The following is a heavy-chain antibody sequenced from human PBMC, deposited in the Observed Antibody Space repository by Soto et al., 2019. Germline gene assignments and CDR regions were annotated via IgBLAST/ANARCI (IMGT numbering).Heavy chain of an antibody. CDR3: ARAGGRHSGGIDY. CDR2: IIPIFGTA. D-gene: IGHD1-26*01. J-gene: IGHJ4*02. Sequence: QVQLVQSGAEVKKPGSSVKVSCKASGGTFSSYSINWVRQAPGQGLEWMGEIIPIFGTANYAQKFQGRVTITADESTSTADMELSSLRSEATAVYYCARAGGRHSGGIDYWGQGTLVTVSS. V-gene: IGHV1-69*01. CDR1: GGTFSSYS.